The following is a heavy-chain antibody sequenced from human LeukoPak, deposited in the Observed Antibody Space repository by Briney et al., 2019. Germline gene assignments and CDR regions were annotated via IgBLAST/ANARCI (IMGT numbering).Heavy chain of an antibody. J-gene: IGHJ4*02. Sequence: LETLSLTCTVSGGSINSYYWSWIRQPAGKGLEWIGRIYASGSTNYNPSLKSRVTMSVDTSKNQFSLKLISVTAADTAVYFCARGPYCNGGSCYYFDYWGQGTLVTVSS. CDR3: ARGPYCNGGSCYYFDY. CDR2: IYASGST. CDR1: GGSINSYY. V-gene: IGHV4-4*07. D-gene: IGHD2-15*01.